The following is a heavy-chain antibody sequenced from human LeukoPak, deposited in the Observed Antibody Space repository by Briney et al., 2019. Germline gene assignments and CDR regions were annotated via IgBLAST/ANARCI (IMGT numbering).Heavy chain of an antibody. J-gene: IGHJ4*02. V-gene: IGHV3-48*01. Sequence: GGSLRLSCAASGFTFSSYSMNWVRQAPGKGLEWVSYISSSSSTIYYADSVKGRFTISRDNAKNSLYLQMNSLRAEDTAVYYCARDRGYSSSDDFDYWGQGTPVTVSS. CDR2: ISSSSSTI. D-gene: IGHD6-6*01. CDR3: ARDRGYSSSDDFDY. CDR1: GFTFSSYS.